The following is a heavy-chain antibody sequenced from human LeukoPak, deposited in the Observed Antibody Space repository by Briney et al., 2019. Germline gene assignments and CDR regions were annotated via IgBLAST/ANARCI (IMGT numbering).Heavy chain of an antibody. D-gene: IGHD5-24*01. V-gene: IGHV1-46*01. CDR1: GYTFTSYY. CDR2: INPSGGST. J-gene: IGHJ3*01. CDR3: ARIRDGYNDAYDL. Sequence: VASVKVSCKASGYTFTSYYMHWVRQAPGQGLEWMGIINPSGGSTSYAQNFQGRVTLTRDTSTSTVYMELSSLRSEDTAIYYCARIRDGYNDAYDLWGQGTVVTVPS.